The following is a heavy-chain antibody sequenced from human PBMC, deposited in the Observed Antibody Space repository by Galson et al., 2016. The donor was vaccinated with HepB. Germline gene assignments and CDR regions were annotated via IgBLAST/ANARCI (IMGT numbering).Heavy chain of an antibody. CDR3: AREYNNSSDFFDP. CDR2: FNPGNGNT. J-gene: IGHJ5*02. D-gene: IGHD6-6*01. Sequence: SVKVSCKASGYTFINYPLHWVRQAPGQRLEWVAWFNPGNGNTKHSQIFQARLTITRNTSANTAYMILSSLRSEDTAIYYCAREYNNSSDFFDPWGQGTLVTVSS. CDR1: GYTFINYP. V-gene: IGHV1-3*01.